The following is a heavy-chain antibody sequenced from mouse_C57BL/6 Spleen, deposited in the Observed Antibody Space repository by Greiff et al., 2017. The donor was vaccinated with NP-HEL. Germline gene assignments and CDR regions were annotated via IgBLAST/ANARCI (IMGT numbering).Heavy chain of an antibody. V-gene: IGHV2-5*01. D-gene: IGHD1-3*01. CDR1: GFSLTSYG. CDR3: AKKRGKGDYAMDY. Sequence: QVQLQQSGPGLVQPSQSLSITCTVSGFSLTSYGVHWVRQSPGKGLEWLGVIWRGGSTDYNAAFMSRLSITKDNSKSQVFFKMNSLQADDTAIYYCAKKRGKGDYAMDYWGQGTSVTVSS. CDR2: IWRGGST. J-gene: IGHJ4*01.